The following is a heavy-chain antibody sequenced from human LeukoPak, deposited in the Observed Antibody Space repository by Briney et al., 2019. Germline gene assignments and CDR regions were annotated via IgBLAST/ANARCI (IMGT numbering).Heavy chain of an antibody. CDR1: GGSISSYY. D-gene: IGHD1-26*01. V-gene: IGHV4-4*07. Sequence: SETLSLTCTVSGGSISSYYWSWIRQPAGKGLEWIGRIYTSGSTKYNPSLKSRVTMSVDTSQNQFSLKLSSVTAADTAVYYCARGRSPGPKKYYFDYWGQGILVTVSS. CDR3: ARGRSPGPKKYYFDY. CDR2: IYTSGST. J-gene: IGHJ4*02.